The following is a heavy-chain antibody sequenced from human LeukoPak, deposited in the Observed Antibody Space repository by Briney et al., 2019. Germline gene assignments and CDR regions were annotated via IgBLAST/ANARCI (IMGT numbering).Heavy chain of an antibody. CDR1: GYSFTSYW. D-gene: IGHD3-22*01. CDR2: IYPGDSDT. CDR3: ATYPHYSSGPTY. J-gene: IGHJ4*02. Sequence: GESLQISCEGSGYSFTSYWIGWVRPLPGKGLEWMGIIYPGDSDTRYSPSFQGQVTISADRSISTAYLQWSSLKASDTAMYYCATYPHYSSGPTYWGQGTLVTVSS. V-gene: IGHV5-51*01.